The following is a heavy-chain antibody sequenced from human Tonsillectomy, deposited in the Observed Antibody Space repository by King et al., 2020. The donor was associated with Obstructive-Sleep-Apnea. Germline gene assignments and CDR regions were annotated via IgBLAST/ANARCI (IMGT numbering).Heavy chain of an antibody. CDR2: ISDSGGTT. CDR1: GFTFSSYA. V-gene: IGHV3-23*04. Sequence: VQLVESGGGLVQPGGSLRLSCAASGFTFSSYAMSWVRQAPGKGLEWVSGISDSGGTTYYADSVKGRFTISRDNSKNTLYLQINSLRAEDTAVYYCAKEGHIRAFLADYWGQGTLVTVSS. D-gene: IGHD3-3*01. CDR3: AKEGHIRAFLADY. J-gene: IGHJ4*02.